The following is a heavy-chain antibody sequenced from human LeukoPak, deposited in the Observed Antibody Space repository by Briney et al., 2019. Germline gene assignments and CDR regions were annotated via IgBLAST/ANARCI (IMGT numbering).Heavy chain of an antibody. Sequence: HPGASLRLSCAASGFTFSSYAMHWVRQAPGKGLEYVSAISSNGGSTYYADSVKGRFTISRDNSKNTLYLQMSSLRAEDTAVYYCVKGVTRWLVRVRVNWFDPWGQGTLVTVSS. D-gene: IGHD6-19*01. CDR2: ISSNGGST. CDR1: GFTFSSYA. J-gene: IGHJ5*02. CDR3: VKGVTRWLVRVRVNWFDP. V-gene: IGHV3-64D*06.